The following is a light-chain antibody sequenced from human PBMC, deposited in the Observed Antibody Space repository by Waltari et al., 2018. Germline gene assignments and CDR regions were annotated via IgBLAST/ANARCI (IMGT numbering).Light chain of an antibody. CDR2: LTH. V-gene: IGLV1-47*01. CDR1: ISNIGTHY. J-gene: IGLJ2*01. CDR3: ATRDEGPTVV. Sequence: QSVLTQPPSASGTPGQSVTISCSGSISNIGTHYVYWYQQLPGTAPKLLIYLTHPRPSGVPHRFSASKSGTSASLAISGLRFEDEADYYCATRDEGPTVVFGGGTKLTVL.